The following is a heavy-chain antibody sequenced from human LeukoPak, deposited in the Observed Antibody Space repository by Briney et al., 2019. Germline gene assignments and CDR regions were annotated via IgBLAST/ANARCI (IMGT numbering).Heavy chain of an antibody. V-gene: IGHV4-34*01. CDR1: GGSFSGYY. Sequence: SETLSLTCAVYGGSFSGYYWSWIRQPPGKGLEWIGEINHSGSTNYNPSLKSRVTISVDTSKNQFSLKLSSVTAADTAVYYCARVSVAVTALFDYWGQGTLVTVSS. J-gene: IGHJ4*02. D-gene: IGHD2-21*02. CDR2: INHSGST. CDR3: ARVSVAVTALFDY.